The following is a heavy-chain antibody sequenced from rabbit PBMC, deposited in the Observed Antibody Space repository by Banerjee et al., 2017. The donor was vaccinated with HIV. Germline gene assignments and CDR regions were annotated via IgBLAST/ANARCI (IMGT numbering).Heavy chain of an antibody. V-gene: IGHV1S43*01. CDR3: ARVQAGSNYFLALNL. J-gene: IGHJ4*01. Sequence: QQQLEESGGGLVQPEGSLTLTCTASGFTISSSYWICWVRQAPGKGLEWIGCIYTGDGSTYYASWVNGRFSISRSTSLNTVDLKMTSLTAADTATYFCARVQAGSNYFLALNLWGPGTLVTVS. CDR1: GFTISSSYW. D-gene: IGHD8-1*01. CDR2: IYTGDGST.